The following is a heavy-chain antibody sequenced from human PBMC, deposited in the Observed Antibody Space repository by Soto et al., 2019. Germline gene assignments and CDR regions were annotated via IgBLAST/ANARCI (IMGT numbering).Heavy chain of an antibody. CDR2: VYYSGGA. CDR3: TRDGDGRMTTNPYYYYGMDV. V-gene: IGHV4-59*01. J-gene: IGHJ6*02. D-gene: IGHD2-21*02. Sequence: SETLSLTCTVSGGSISGYSWSWIRQPPGKGLEWIGNVYYSGGAKYNPSVKRRVSISVDTSKNQFSLNLSSVTAADTAVYYCTRDGDGRMTTNPYYYYGMDVWGPGITVTVSS. CDR1: GGSISGYS.